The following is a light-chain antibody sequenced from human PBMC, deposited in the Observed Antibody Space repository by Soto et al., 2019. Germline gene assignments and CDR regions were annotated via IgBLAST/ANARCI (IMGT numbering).Light chain of an antibody. CDR1: NIGSKS. CDR3: QVWDSSSDHVV. J-gene: IGLJ2*01. CDR2: YDS. Sequence: SYELTQPHSGSVAPRKTARITFGGNNIGSKSVHWYQQKPGQAPVLVIYYDSDRPSGIPERFSGSNSGNTATLTISRVEAGDEADYYCQVWDSSSDHVVFGGGTKLTVL. V-gene: IGLV3-21*04.